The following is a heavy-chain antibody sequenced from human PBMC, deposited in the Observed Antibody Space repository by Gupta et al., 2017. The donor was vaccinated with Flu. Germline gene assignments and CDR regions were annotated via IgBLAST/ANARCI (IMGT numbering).Heavy chain of an antibody. CDR1: GFSFSNYG. D-gene: IGHD1-7*01. Sequence: QEEVVESGGDVVQPGRSLRLPCAAFGFSFSNYGIHWVRQAPGKGLEWVASISHDGSIRNYADSVQGRFTISRDNSESRLYLQMSSLRIEDTGVYYCAKDWRWNYNNYGMNVWGQGTTVTVSS. CDR2: ISHDGSIR. CDR3: AKDWRWNYNNYGMNV. V-gene: IGHV3-30*18. J-gene: IGHJ6*02.